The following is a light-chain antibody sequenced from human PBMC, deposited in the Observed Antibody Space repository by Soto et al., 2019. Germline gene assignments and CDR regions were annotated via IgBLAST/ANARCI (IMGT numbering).Light chain of an antibody. J-gene: IGLJ3*02. V-gene: IGLV2-14*03. CDR2: AVI. CDR1: SSDIGGYND. CDR3: ISDAGRHTWV. Sequence: QSALTQPPSVSGSPGQSVTISCTGTSSDIGGYNDVSWYQQHPGKTPKLMIYAVIYRPPGVSDRFSGTTSGITASLTISGHHDEEEDDYCGISDAGRHTWVFGGGTKLTVL.